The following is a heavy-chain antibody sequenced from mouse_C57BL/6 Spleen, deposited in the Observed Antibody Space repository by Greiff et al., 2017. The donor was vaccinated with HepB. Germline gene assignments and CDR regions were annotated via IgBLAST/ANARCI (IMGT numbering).Heavy chain of an antibody. CDR1: GFNIKNTY. J-gene: IGHJ1*03. V-gene: IGHV14-3*01. CDR2: IEPANGNT. Sequence: EVQLQESVAELVRPGASVKLSCTASGFNIKNTYMHWVKQRPEQGLEWIGRIEPANGNTKYAPKFQGKATITADTSSNTAYLQLSSLTSEDTAIYYCAPSTVVATRYFDVWGTGTTVTVSS. D-gene: IGHD1-1*01. CDR3: APSTVVATRYFDV.